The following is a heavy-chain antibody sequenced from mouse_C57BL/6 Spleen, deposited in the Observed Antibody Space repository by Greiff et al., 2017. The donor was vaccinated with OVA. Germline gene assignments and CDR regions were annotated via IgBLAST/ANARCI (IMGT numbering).Heavy chain of an antibody. CDR1: GYTFTSYW. V-gene: IGHV1-55*01. Sequence: QVQLQQPGAELVKPGASVKMSCKASGYTFTSYWITWVKQRPGQGLEWIGDIYPGSGSTNYNEKFKSKATLTVDTSSSTAYMQLSSLTSEDSAVYYCAREEGGGFRRESRPFAYWGQGTLVTVSA. CDR3: AREEGGGFRRESRPFAY. CDR2: IYPGSGST. J-gene: IGHJ3*01. D-gene: IGHD1-1*02.